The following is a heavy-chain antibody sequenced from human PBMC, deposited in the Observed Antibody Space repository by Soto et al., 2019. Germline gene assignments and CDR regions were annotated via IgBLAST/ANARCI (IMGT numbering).Heavy chain of an antibody. D-gene: IGHD6-19*01. CDR2: ISSSSSYI. V-gene: IGHV3-21*01. J-gene: IGHJ4*02. CDR3: ARESRYSSGLGDFDY. CDR1: GFTFSSYS. Sequence: GGSLRLSCAASGFTFSSYSMNWVRQAPGKGLEWVSSISSSSSYIYYVDSVKGRFTISRDNAKNSLYLQMNSLRAEDTAVYYCARESRYSSGLGDFDYWGQGTLVTVSS.